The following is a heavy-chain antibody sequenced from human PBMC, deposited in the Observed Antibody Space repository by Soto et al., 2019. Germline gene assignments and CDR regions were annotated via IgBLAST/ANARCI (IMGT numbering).Heavy chain of an antibody. Sequence: DVPVLESGGDLVQPGGSLRLSCAASGFTFRYYAMSWVRQAPGKGLEWVSTISDSGISTRYADSVKGRFTTSSDNSKNTLYLQLNSLRAEDTAGYYCNPDSRGGEFDCWGQGTLVNVSS. D-gene: IGHD6-19*01. J-gene: IGHJ4*02. CDR1: GFTFRYYA. CDR2: ISDSGIST. V-gene: IGHV3-23*01. CDR3: NPDSRGGEFDC.